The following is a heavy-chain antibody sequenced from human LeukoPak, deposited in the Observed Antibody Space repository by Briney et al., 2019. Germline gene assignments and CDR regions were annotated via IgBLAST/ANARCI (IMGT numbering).Heavy chain of an antibody. V-gene: IGHV4-59*11. D-gene: IGHD3-10*01. J-gene: IGHJ4*02. CDR1: GGSISSHY. Sequence: SETLSLTCTVSGGSISSHYWSWIRQPPGKGLEWIGYIYYSGSTNYNPSLKSRVTISVDTSKNQFSLKLSSVTAADTAVYYCAKLNYYGSGNFDYWGQGTLVTVSS. CDR3: AKLNYYGSGNFDY. CDR2: IYYSGST.